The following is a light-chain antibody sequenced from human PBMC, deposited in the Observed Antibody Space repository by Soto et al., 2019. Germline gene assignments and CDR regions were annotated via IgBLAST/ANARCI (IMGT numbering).Light chain of an antibody. V-gene: IGKV3-20*01. Sequence: EIVLTQSPGTLSLSPGERATLSCRASQIISNIYLAWYQQKPGQAPRLLISGASSRATGIPDRFSGSGSGTDFTLTISRLESEDFAVYYCQQWGTFGQGTKLEIK. CDR1: QIISNIY. CDR3: QQWGT. J-gene: IGKJ2*02. CDR2: GAS.